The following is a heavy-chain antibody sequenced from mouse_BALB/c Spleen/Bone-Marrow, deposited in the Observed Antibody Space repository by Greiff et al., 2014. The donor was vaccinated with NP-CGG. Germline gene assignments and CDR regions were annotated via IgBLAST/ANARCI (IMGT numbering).Heavy chain of an antibody. Sequence: EVQLQQSGGGLVQPGGSMKLSCVASGFTFSNYWMNWVRQSPEKGLEWVAEIRLKSNNYATDYAESVKGRFTISRDDSKSSVYLHMNNLRAEDTGIYYCTRIGNYDFDYWGQGTTLTVSS. CDR1: GFTFSNYW. D-gene: IGHD2-1*01. J-gene: IGHJ2*01. V-gene: IGHV6-6*02. CDR3: TRIGNYDFDY. CDR2: IRLKSNNYAT.